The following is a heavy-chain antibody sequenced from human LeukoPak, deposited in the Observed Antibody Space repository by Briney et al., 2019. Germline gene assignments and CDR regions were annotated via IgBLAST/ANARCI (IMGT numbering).Heavy chain of an antibody. J-gene: IGHJ4*02. CDR3: ARVSTTVAGSDYLDY. CDR1: GFTFSDHF. V-gene: IGHV3-72*01. Sequence: QSGGSLRLSCAASGFTFSDHFMDWVRQAPGKGLEWVGRIRKRPNSYTTGYAASVQGRFAISRDDSKNSLYLQMNSLKTEDTAVYYCARVSTTVAGSDYLDYWGQGTQVTISS. D-gene: IGHD6-19*01. CDR2: IRKRPNSYTT.